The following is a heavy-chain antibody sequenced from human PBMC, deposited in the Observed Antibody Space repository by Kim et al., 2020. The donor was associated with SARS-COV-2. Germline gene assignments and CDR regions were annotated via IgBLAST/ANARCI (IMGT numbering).Heavy chain of an antibody. CDR2: IYYSGST. CDR1: GGSISSYY. V-gene: IGHV4-59*13. D-gene: IGHD3-10*01. Sequence: SETLSLTCTVSGGSISSYYWSWIRQPPGKGLEWIGYIYYSGSTNYNPSLKSRVTISVDTSKNQFSLKLSSVTAADTAVYYWARECGSGGYYNLNWFDPWGQGTLVTVSS. CDR3: ARECGSGGYYNLNWFDP. J-gene: IGHJ5*02.